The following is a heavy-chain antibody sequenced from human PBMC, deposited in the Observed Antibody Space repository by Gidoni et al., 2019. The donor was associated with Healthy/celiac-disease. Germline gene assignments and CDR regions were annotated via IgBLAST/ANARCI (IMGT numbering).Heavy chain of an antibody. CDR2: IYTSGST. V-gene: IGHV4-61*02. J-gene: IGHJ4*02. D-gene: IGHD5-12*01. CDR1: GGPISSGSYH. Sequence: QVQLQESGPGLVKPSQTLSLPCTVSGGPISSGSYHWSWIRQPAGKGLEWIGRIYTSGSTNYNPSLKSRVTISVDTSKNQFSLKLSSVTAADTAVYYCAREVEMATTFDYWGQGTLVTVSS. CDR3: AREVEMATTFDY.